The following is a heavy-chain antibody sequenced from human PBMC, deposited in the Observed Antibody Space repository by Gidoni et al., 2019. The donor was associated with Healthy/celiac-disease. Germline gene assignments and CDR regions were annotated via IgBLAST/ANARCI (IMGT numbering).Heavy chain of an antibody. V-gene: IGHV3-21*01. D-gene: IGHD3-10*01. CDR1: GFTFSSYS. CDR2: ISSSSSYI. Sequence: EVQLVESGGGLVKPGGSLRLSCAASGFTFSSYSMNWVRQAPGKGLEWVSSISSSSSYIYYADSVKGRFTISRDNAKNSLYLQMNSLRAEDTAVYYCARVGPQFYGSGRGMDVWGQGTTVTVSS. CDR3: ARVGPQFYGSGRGMDV. J-gene: IGHJ6*02.